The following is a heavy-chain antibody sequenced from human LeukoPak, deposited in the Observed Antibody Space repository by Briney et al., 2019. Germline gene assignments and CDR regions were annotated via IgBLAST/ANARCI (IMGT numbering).Heavy chain of an antibody. Sequence: PGGSLRLSCAASGFTFSGSAMHWVRQASGKGLEWVGRIRSKANSYATAYAASVKGRFTISRDDSKNTAYQQMNSLKTEDTAVYYCTRHANVWGSDPLDIWGQGTMVTVSS. D-gene: IGHD3-16*01. V-gene: IGHV3-73*01. J-gene: IGHJ3*02. CDR1: GFTFSGSA. CDR2: IRSKANSYAT. CDR3: TRHANVWGSDPLDI.